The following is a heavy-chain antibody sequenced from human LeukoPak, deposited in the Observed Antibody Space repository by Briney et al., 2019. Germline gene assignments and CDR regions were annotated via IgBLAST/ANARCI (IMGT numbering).Heavy chain of an antibody. J-gene: IGHJ5*02. CDR2: IYYSGST. CDR1: GGSISSYY. V-gene: IGHV4-59*01. CDR3: ANSTSWLDP. Sequence: KPSETLSLTCTVSGGSISSYYWSWIRQPPGKGLEWIEYIYYSGSTNYNPSLKSRVTISEDTSMNQFSLKLSSVTAADTVGYYCANSTSWLDPCGHETLVTVSS.